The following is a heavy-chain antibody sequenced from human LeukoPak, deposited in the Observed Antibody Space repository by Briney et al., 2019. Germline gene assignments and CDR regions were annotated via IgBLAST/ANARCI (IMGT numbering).Heavy chain of an antibody. CDR1: GFTFSTYG. D-gene: IGHD4-17*01. CDR3: VRVLTVTFDS. J-gene: IGHJ4*02. CDR2: VWSDGNGK. V-gene: IGHV3-33*01. Sequence: PGRSLRLSCAASGFTFSTYGMHWVRQAPGKGLEWVALVWSDGNGKFYADSVKSRFTISRDNSKNTLYLQMNSLRAGDTAVYYCVRVLTVTFDSWGQGTLVTVSS.